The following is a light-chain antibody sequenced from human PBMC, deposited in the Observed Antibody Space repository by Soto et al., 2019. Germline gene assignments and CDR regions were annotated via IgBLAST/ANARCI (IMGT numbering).Light chain of an antibody. CDR3: QVWDSTSDHVV. CDR1: NVGGKS. J-gene: IGLJ2*01. Sequence: SYELTQPPSVSVAPGQTATITCGGNNVGGKSVQWYQQKPGQAPVQVVYDDSDRPSGTPERFSGSNSGNTATLTISGVEVGDEADYYCQVWDSTSDHVVFGGGTKLTVL. CDR2: DDS. V-gene: IGLV3-21*02.